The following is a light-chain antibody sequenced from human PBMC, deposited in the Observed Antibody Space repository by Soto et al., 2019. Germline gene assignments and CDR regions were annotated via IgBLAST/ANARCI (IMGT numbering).Light chain of an antibody. V-gene: IGKV3-20*01. CDR3: QQYGSWT. Sequence: EIVLTQSPGTLSLSPGERATLSCRASQSVSSNYITWYQQKPGQAPRRLIFGASSRATGIPDRFSGSGSGTDFTLTISRLEPEDFAVYYCQQYGSWTFGQGTKVDIK. CDR1: QSVSSNY. J-gene: IGKJ1*01. CDR2: GAS.